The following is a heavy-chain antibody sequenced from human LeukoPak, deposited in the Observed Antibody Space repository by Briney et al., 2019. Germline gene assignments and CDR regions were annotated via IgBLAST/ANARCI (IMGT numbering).Heavy chain of an antibody. D-gene: IGHD3-22*01. CDR2: ISSSSSYI. CDR3: ARGRFHLDSSVYSSFYH. CDR1: GFTFSSYS. Sequence: AGGSLRLSCAASGFTFSSYSMNWVRQAPGKGLEWVSSISSSSSYIYYADSVKGRFTISRDNAKNSLYLQMNSLRAEDTAVYYCARGRFHLDSSVYSSFYHWGHGTLVTVSS. V-gene: IGHV3-21*01. J-gene: IGHJ4*01.